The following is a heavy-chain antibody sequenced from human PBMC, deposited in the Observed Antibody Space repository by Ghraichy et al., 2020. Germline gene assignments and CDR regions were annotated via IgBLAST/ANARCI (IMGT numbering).Heavy chain of an antibody. CDR3: ANRNHVVVAARDAFDI. V-gene: IGHV3-30*02. J-gene: IGHJ3*02. D-gene: IGHD2-15*01. Sequence: GGSLRLSCAASGFTFSSYGMHWVRQAPGKGLEWVAFIRYDGSNKYYADSVKGRFTISRDNSKNTLYLQMNSLRAEDTAVYYCANRNHVVVAARDAFDIWGQGTMVTVSS. CDR2: IRYDGSNK. CDR1: GFTFSSYG.